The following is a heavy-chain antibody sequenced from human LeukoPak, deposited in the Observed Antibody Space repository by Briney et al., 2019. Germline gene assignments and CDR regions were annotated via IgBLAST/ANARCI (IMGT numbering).Heavy chain of an antibody. V-gene: IGHV4-4*02. J-gene: IGHJ4*02. D-gene: IGHD2-21*02. CDR1: GGSISSSNW. Sequence: SESLSLTCAVSGGSISSSNWWTWVRQPPGKELEWIGEIYHSGSTNYNSSLKSRVTISVDKSKTQSSLKLSSVTAADTAVYYCARQLAYCGGDCYFYWGQGSPVSLYS. CDR2: IYHSGST. CDR3: ARQLAYCGGDCYFY.